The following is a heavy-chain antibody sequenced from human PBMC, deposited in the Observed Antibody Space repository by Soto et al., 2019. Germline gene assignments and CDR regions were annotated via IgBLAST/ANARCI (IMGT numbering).Heavy chain of an antibody. CDR1: GFTFDDYA. Sequence: GGSLRLSCAASGFTFDDYAMHWVRQAPGKGLEWDSGISWNSGSIGYADSVKGRFTISRDNAKNSLYLQMNSLRAEDTALYYCASDTTVVPAVMPLGSNPSYNYYYMRGWGKESTVAIAS. D-gene: IGHD2-2*01. CDR2: ISWNSGSI. V-gene: IGHV3-9*01. CDR3: ASDTTVVPAVMPLGSNPSYNYYYMRG. J-gene: IGHJ6*03.